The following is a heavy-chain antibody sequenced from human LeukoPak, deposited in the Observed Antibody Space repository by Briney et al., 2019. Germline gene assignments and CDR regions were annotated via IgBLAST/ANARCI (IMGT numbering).Heavy chain of an antibody. Sequence: GGSLRLSCAASGFTFSSYSMNWVRQAPGKGLEWVSSISFSSSYIYYADSVKGRFTISRDNAKNSLYLQMNSLRAEDTAVYYCARRQQAVAGTLDYWGQGTLVTVSS. D-gene: IGHD6-19*01. CDR2: ISFSSSYI. J-gene: IGHJ4*02. V-gene: IGHV3-21*01. CDR1: GFTFSSYS. CDR3: ARRQQAVAGTLDY.